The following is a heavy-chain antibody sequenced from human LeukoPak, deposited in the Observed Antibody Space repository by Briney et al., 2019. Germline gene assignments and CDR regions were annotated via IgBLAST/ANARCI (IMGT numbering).Heavy chain of an antibody. Sequence: ASVKVSCKASGYTFTSYGITWVRQAPGQGLEWMGWISAYNGNTKFAQKLQGRVTMTTDTSTSTAYMVLRSLRSDDTAVYYCARPYTDSSGLWGPYYYYMDVWGKGTTVTVSS. CDR1: GYTFTSYG. D-gene: IGHD3-22*01. V-gene: IGHV1-18*01. CDR3: ARPYTDSSGLWGPYYYYMDV. J-gene: IGHJ6*03. CDR2: ISAYNGNT.